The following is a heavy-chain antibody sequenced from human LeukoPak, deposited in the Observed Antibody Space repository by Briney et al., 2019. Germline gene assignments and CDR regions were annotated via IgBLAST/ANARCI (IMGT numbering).Heavy chain of an antibody. CDR1: GGSFSGYY. CDR2: INHSGST. D-gene: IGHD1-26*01. V-gene: IGHV4-34*01. J-gene: IGHJ5*02. Sequence: SETLSLTCAVYGGSFSGYYWSWIRQPPGKGLEWIGEINHSGSTNYNPSLKSRVTISVDTSKNQFSLRLNSVTAADTAVYYCARSRAFNSGAFDPWGQGSLVTVSS. CDR3: ARSRAFNSGAFDP.